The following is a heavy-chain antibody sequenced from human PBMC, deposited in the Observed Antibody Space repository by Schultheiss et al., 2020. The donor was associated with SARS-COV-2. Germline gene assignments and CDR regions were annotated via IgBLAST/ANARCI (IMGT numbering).Heavy chain of an antibody. CDR3: VKVRLGFDY. CDR1: GFTFSSYS. Sequence: GESLKISCAASGFTFSSYSMNWVRQAPGKGLEWVSAISGSGGSTYYADSVKGRFTISRDNSKNTLYLQMSSLRAEDTAVYYCVKVRLGFDYWGQGTLVTVSS. CDR2: ISGSGGST. J-gene: IGHJ4*02. V-gene: IGHV3-23*01. D-gene: IGHD3-10*01.